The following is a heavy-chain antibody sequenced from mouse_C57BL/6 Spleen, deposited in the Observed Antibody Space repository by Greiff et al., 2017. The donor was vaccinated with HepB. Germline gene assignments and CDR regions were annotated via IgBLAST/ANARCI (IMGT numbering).Heavy chain of an antibody. J-gene: IGHJ4*01. CDR3: TRVDYDYDENAMDY. CDR1: GFTFSSYA. Sequence: EVKLVESGEGLVKPGGSLKLSCAASGFTFSSYAMSWVRQTPEKRLEWVAYISSGGDYIYYADTVKGRFTISRDNARNTLYLQMSSLRSEDTAMYYCTRVDYDYDENAMDYWGQGTSVTVSS. V-gene: IGHV5-9-1*02. CDR2: ISSGGDYI. D-gene: IGHD2-4*01.